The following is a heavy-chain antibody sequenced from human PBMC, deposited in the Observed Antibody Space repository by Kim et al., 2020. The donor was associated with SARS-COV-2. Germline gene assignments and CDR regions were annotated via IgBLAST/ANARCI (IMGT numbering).Heavy chain of an antibody. CDR3: AKEGGSTSKDFDY. Sequence: YADCVKGRFTIARDNSKNTRYLQMNSRRAEDTAVYYCAKEGGSTSKDFDYWGQGTLVTASS. J-gene: IGHJ4*02. D-gene: IGHD2-2*01. V-gene: IGHV3-23*01.